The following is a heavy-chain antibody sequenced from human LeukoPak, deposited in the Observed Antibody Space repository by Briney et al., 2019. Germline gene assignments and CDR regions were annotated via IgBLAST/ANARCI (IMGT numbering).Heavy chain of an antibody. CDR2: ISSSGSTI. J-gene: IGHJ4*02. Sequence: GGSLRLSCAASGFTFSSYGMHWVRQAPGKGLEWVSYISSSGSTIYYADSVKGRFTISRDNAKNSLYLQMNSLRAEDTAVYYCARGASKGGYSYGELFDYWGQGTLVTVSS. V-gene: IGHV3-48*04. CDR1: GFTFSSYG. CDR3: ARGASKGGYSYGELFDY. D-gene: IGHD5-18*01.